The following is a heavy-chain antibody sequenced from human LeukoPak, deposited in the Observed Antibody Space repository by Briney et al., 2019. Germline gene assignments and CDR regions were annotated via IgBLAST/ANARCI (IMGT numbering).Heavy chain of an antibody. V-gene: IGHV1-18*01. CDR1: GYTFTSYG. CDR2: ISAYNGNT. J-gene: IGHJ4*02. CDR3: AREAGGIAAAGIYYFDY. D-gene: IGHD6-13*01. Sequence: VASVKVSCKASGYTFTSYGISWVRQAPGQGLEWMGWISAYNGNTNYAQKLQGRVTMTTDTSTSTAYMELRSLRSDDTAVYYCAREAGGIAAAGIYYFDYWGQGTLVTVSS.